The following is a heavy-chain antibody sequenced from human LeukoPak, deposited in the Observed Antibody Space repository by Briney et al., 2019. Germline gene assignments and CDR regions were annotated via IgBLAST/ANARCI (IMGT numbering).Heavy chain of an antibody. CDR3: ASYYYESSGQDDY. CDR2: IKHDGSEQ. Sequence: GGSLRLSCAASGFTFSRYWMSWVRQAPGKGLEWVANIKHDGSEQYYVDSVKGRFTISRDNAKNSLYLQMNSLRAEDTAVYYCASYYYESSGQDDYWGQGTLVTVSS. J-gene: IGHJ4*02. D-gene: IGHD3-22*01. V-gene: IGHV3-7*01. CDR1: GFTFSRYW.